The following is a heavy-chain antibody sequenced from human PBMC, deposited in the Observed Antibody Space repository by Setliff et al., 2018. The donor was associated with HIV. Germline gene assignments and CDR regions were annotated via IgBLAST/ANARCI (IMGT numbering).Heavy chain of an antibody. D-gene: IGHD6-25*01. CDR2: INPSGGST. J-gene: IGHJ4*02. V-gene: IGHV1-46*01. CDR3: VTSPGSFTSVDETEAGDY. CDR1: GYTFTSYY. Sequence: ASVKVSCKASGYTFTSYYMHWVRQAPGQGLEWMGIINPSGGSTSYAQKFQGRVTMTRDTSTNTAFMELRRLNSDDTATYFCVTSPGSFTSVDETEAGDYWGQGTLVTVSS.